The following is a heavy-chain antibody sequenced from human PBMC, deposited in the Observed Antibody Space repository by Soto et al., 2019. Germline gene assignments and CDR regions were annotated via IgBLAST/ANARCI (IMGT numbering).Heavy chain of an antibody. J-gene: IGHJ6*03. D-gene: IGHD4-4*01. Sequence: SETLSLTCTVSGGSISSSSYYWGWIRQPPGKGLEWIGSIYYSGSTYYNPSLKSRVTISVDTSKNQFSLKLSSVTAADTAVYYCARHGDYSNYVGYYYYYYMDVWGKGTTVTVSS. CDR3: ARHGDYSNYVGYYYYYYMDV. CDR1: GGSISSSSYY. CDR2: IYYSGST. V-gene: IGHV4-39*01.